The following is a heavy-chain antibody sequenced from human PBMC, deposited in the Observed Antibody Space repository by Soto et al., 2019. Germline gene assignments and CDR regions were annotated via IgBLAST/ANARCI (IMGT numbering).Heavy chain of an antibody. CDR2: ISGSGGST. V-gene: IGHV3-23*01. CDR3: AKRTGWDIVVVDPFDY. D-gene: IGHD2-15*01. Sequence: GESLKISCAASGFTFSSYAMSWVRQAPGKGLEWVSAISGSGGSTYYADSVKGRFTISRDNSKNTLYLQMNSLRAEDTAVYYCAKRTGWDIVVVDPFDYWGQGTLVTVSS. CDR1: GFTFSSYA. J-gene: IGHJ4*02.